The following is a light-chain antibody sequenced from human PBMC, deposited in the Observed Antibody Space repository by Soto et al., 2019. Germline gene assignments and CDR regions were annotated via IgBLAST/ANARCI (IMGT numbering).Light chain of an antibody. Sequence: IQLTQSPSSLSASIGDRVTITCRASQGISSYLAWYQQKPGKAPKLLIYAASTLQRGVPSRFSGSGSGTDFTLTISSLQPEDFATYYCQQLNSYPHTFGGGTKVDIK. J-gene: IGKJ4*01. CDR2: AAS. CDR3: QQLNSYPHT. V-gene: IGKV1-9*01. CDR1: QGISSY.